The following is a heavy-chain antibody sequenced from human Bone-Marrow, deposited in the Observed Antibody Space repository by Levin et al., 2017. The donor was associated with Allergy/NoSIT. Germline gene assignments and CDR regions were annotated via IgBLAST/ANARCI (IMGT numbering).Heavy chain of an antibody. CDR2: VYPGDSDT. CDR3: AREPIMGRNIGWFDP. CDR1: GYIFSNYW. J-gene: IGHJ5*02. V-gene: IGHV5-51*01. D-gene: IGHD2/OR15-2a*01. Sequence: GESLKISCKGSGYIFSNYWIGWVRQMPGKGLEWMGVVYPGDSDTRYSPSFQGQVTISADKSINTAYLQWSSLKASDIATYYCAREPIMGRNIGWFDPWGQGTPVTVSS.